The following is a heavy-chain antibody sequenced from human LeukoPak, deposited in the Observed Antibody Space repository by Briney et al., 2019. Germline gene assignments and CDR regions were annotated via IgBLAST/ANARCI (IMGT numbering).Heavy chain of an antibody. V-gene: IGHV4-59*01. CDR2: IYYSGGT. Sequence: SGTLSLTCTVSGGSISSYYWSWIRQPPGRGREWIGYIYYSGGTNYNPSLKSRVTISVDTSKHQFSLKLTSVTAADTAVYYCARALLWFGELFDGWFDPWGQGTLVTVSS. J-gene: IGHJ5*02. CDR3: ARALLWFGELFDGWFDP. D-gene: IGHD3-10*01. CDR1: GGSISSYY.